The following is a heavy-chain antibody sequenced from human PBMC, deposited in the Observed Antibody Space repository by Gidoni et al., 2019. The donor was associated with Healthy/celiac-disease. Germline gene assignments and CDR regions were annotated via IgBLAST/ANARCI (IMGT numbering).Heavy chain of an antibody. J-gene: IGHJ4*02. Sequence: EVQLVESGGGLVQPGGSLRLSCAASGFTFSSYWMSWVRQAPGKGLEWVANIKQDGSEKYYVDSVKGRFTISRDNAKNSLYLKMNSLRAEDTAVYYCARDRRYSSGWSLFDYWGQGTLVTVSS. CDR2: IKQDGSEK. D-gene: IGHD6-19*01. CDR3: ARDRRYSSGWSLFDY. V-gene: IGHV3-7*01. CDR1: GFTFSSYW.